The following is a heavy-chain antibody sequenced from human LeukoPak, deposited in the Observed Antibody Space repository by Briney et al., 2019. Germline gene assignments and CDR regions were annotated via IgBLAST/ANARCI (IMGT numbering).Heavy chain of an antibody. D-gene: IGHD3-22*01. CDR1: GLTFNSHS. J-gene: IGHJ3*02. CDR2: VSTNGDVT. V-gene: IGHV3-23*01. CDR3: ARESPYYYDSPDAFDI. Sequence: GGSLRLSCVASGLTFNSHSMICVRQSPGMGLECVSVVSTNGDVTFYADSVKGRFTISRDNSKNTLFFQINSLRAEDTAVYYCARESPYYYDSPDAFDIWGQGTMVTVSS.